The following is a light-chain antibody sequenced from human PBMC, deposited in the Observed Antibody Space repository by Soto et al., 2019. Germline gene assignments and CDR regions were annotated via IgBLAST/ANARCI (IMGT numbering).Light chain of an antibody. CDR3: QQYYTSPTWT. CDR1: QSVLYSSNNKNY. V-gene: IGKV4-1*01. J-gene: IGKJ1*01. Sequence: DIVMTQSPDSLAVSLGERATINCKSSQSVLYSSNNKNYLAWYQQKPGQPPKLLIYLASTRESGVPDRFSGSGSGTDFTLPISSLQAEDVAVYHCQQYYTSPTWTFGQGTKVEIK. CDR2: LAS.